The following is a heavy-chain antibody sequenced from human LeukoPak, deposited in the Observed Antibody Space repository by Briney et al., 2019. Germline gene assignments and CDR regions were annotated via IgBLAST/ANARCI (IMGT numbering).Heavy chain of an antibody. D-gene: IGHD1-14*01. CDR2: IGAVGALT. Sequence: PGGSLRLSCAASGFRFSYHDMHWVRQAPGKGLEFASSIGAVGALTFYADSVKGRFTISRDNFQSTMYLQMDGLRPEDSAVYYCARELGGTKTGGFDIWGQGTVVTVSS. J-gene: IGHJ3*02. V-gene: IGHV3-64*02. CDR1: GFRFSYHD. CDR3: ARELGGTKTGGFDI.